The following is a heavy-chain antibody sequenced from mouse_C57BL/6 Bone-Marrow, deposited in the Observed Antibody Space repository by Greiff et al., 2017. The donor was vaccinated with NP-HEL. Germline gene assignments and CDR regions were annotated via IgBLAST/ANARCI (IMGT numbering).Heavy chain of an antibody. CDR1: GFNIKDDY. Sequence: VQLKESGAELVRPGASVKLSCTASGFNIKDDYMHWVKQRPEQGLEWMGWIDPENGDTEYATKFQGKATITADTSSNTAYLQLSSLTSEDTAVYYCTTRGDSYAMDYWGQGTSVTVSS. CDR3: TTRGDSYAMDY. CDR2: IDPENGDT. J-gene: IGHJ4*01. V-gene: IGHV14-4*01.